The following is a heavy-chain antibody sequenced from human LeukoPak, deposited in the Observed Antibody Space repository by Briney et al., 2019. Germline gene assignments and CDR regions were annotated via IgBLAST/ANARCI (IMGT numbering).Heavy chain of an antibody. CDR1: GFTFDDYA. J-gene: IGHJ6*02. V-gene: IGHV3-21*01. CDR2: ISSSSSYI. CDR3: ARDWEDIVLMVYAPSYYGMDV. Sequence: PGGSLRLSCAASGFTFDDYAMHWVRQAPGKGLEWVSSISSSSSYIYYADSVKGRFTISRDNAKNSLYLQMNSLRAEDTAVYYCARDWEDIVLMVYAPSYYGMDVWGQGTTVTVSS. D-gene: IGHD2-8*01.